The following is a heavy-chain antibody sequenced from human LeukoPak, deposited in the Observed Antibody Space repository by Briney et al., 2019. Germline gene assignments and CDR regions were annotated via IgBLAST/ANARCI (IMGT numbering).Heavy chain of an antibody. D-gene: IGHD6-13*01. Sequence: SETLSLTCTVSGGSISSSSDYWGWIRQAPGKGLEWIGSIYYHENTYYNSSLKSRVTIPVDTSKNQFSLKLRSVTAADTAVYYCARISSSNWYNERGAFDVWGQGTMVTVSS. CDR1: GGSISSSSDY. CDR3: ARISSSNWYNERGAFDV. J-gene: IGHJ3*01. CDR2: IYYHENT. V-gene: IGHV4-39*07.